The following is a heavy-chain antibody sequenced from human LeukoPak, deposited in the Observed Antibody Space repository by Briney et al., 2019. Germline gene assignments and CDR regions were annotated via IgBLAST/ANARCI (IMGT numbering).Heavy chain of an antibody. D-gene: IGHD6-13*01. Sequence: SETLSLTCAVYGGSFSGYYWSWIRQPPGKGLEWIGEINHSGSTNYNPSLKSRVTISVDTSKNQFSLKLSSVTAADTAVYYCARGAAAGDFWGRGTLVTVSS. CDR1: GGSFSGYY. CDR2: INHSGST. J-gene: IGHJ4*02. CDR3: ARGAAAGDF. V-gene: IGHV4-34*01.